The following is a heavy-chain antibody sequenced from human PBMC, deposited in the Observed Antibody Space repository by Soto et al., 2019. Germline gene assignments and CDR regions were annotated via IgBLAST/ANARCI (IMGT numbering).Heavy chain of an antibody. D-gene: IGHD3-22*01. J-gene: IGHJ4*02. V-gene: IGHV4-61*01. CDR1: GGSVSSDTYF. CDR3: ARLLYDSSGYYYFDY. Sequence: SETLSLTCTVSGGSVSSDTYFWSWIRQPPGKGLEWIGYISYSGSTNYNSSLKSRVTTSVETSKNQFSLKLSSVTAADTAVYFCARLLYDSSGYYYFDYWGQGILVTVSS. CDR2: ISYSGST.